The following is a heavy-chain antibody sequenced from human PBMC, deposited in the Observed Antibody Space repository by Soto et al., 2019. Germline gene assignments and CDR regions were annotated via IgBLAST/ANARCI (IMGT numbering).Heavy chain of an antibody. V-gene: IGHV4-30-2*01. J-gene: IGHJ6*01. CDR3: ARGRPQPGIAMVDV. CDR1: GGSISSGVYS. CDR2: IYHSGST. Sequence: PSETLSLTCAVSGGSISSGVYSWTWIRQPPGKGLEWIGNIYHSGSTSYNPSLKSRVTISVDRSKNQFSLKLTSVTAADTAVYYYARGRPQPGIAMVDVWVQGTTVTVSS. D-gene: IGHD6-13*01.